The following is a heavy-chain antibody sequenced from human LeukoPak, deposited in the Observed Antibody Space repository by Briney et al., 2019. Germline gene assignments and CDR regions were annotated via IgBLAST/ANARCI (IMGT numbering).Heavy chain of an antibody. CDR3: AKCSATCYANAFDI. CDR1: GFTFDDYG. J-gene: IGHJ3*02. D-gene: IGHD2-2*01. CDR2: ISGSGSDT. Sequence: GGSLRLSFAASGFTFDDYGMSWVRQAPGKGLEWVSAISGSGSDTEYADSVKGRFTISRDNSKTTLYLQMSSLRVEDTAVYYCAKCSATCYANAFDIWGQGTMVTVSS. V-gene: IGHV3-23*01.